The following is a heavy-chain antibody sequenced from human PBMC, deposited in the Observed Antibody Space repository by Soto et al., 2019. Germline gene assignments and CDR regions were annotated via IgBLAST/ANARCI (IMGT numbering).Heavy chain of an antibody. D-gene: IGHD1-1*01. V-gene: IGHV3-23*01. Sequence: PGGSLRLSCGASGFTFSNYAVAWIRQAPGKGLEWVSSTTSSGDFTHYADSVKGRFTVSRDNSKNTIYLQINSLRAEDTATYYCAKYSTTRASRLFDYWGQGTLVTVSS. CDR2: TTSSGDFT. J-gene: IGHJ4*02. CDR1: GFTFSNYA. CDR3: AKYSTTRASRLFDY.